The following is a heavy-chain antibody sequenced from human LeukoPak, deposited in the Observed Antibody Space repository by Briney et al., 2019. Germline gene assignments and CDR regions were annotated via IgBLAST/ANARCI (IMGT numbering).Heavy chain of an antibody. D-gene: IGHD1-26*01. CDR3: ARDEWVGATNYMDV. J-gene: IGHJ6*03. CDR1: GFTFNKYS. Sequence: GGSLRLSCAASGFTFNKYSMNWVRQAPGKGLEWVSSISTSSSYIYYADSVKGRFTISRDNAKNSLYLQMNSLRVEDTAVYYCARDEWVGATNYMDVWGKGTTVTVSS. CDR2: ISTSSSYI. V-gene: IGHV3-21*06.